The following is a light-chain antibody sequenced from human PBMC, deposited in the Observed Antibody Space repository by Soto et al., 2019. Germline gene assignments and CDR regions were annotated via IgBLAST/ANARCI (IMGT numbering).Light chain of an antibody. Sequence: QSVLTQPPSVSGAPGQTITISCTGSSSNIGAGYDVHWYQQLPGRAPKLLIYGNNNRPSGVPDRFSGSKSGTSATLGITGLQTGDEADYYCVTWDNSLSAPVVFGGGTKLTVL. J-gene: IGLJ2*01. CDR1: SSNIGAGYD. V-gene: IGLV1-40*01. CDR2: GNN. CDR3: VTWDNSLSAPVV.